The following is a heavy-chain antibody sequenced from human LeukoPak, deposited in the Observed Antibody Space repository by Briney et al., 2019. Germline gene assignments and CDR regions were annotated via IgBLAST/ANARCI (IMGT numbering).Heavy chain of an antibody. CDR1: GFTFSSYA. CDR2: ISGSGGST. CDR3: AKDHIVVVVAATLLFDY. Sequence: PGGSLRLSCAASGFTFSSYAMSGVRQAPGKGLEWVSAISGSGGSTYYADSVKGRFTISRDNSKNTLYLQMNSLRAEDTAVYYCAKDHIVVVVAATLLFDYWGQGTLVTVSS. V-gene: IGHV3-23*01. D-gene: IGHD2-15*01. J-gene: IGHJ4*02.